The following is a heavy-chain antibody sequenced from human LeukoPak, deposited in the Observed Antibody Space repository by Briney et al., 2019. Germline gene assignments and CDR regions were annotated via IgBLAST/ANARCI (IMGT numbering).Heavy chain of an antibody. J-gene: IGHJ6*02. CDR2: INHSGST. V-gene: IGHV4-34*01. Sequence: SETLSLTCAVYGGSFSGYYWSWIRQPPGKGLEWIGEINHSGSTNYNPSLKSRVTISVDTSKNQFSLKLSSVTAADTAVYYCARDICSSTSCYRYYYYGMDVWGQGTTVTVSS. D-gene: IGHD2-2*01. CDR3: ARDICSSTSCYRYYYYGMDV. CDR1: GGSFSGYY.